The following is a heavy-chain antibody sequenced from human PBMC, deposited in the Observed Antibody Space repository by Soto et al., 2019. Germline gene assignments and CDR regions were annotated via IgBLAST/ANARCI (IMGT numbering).Heavy chain of an antibody. CDR3: AREGPGSSGYYLDY. Sequence: SATLAITCAVYGGSFSGYYWSWIRQPPGKGLEWIGEINHSGNTYYNPSLKSRVTISVDTSKNQFSLKLSSVTAADTAVYYCAREGPGSSGYYLDYWGQGTLVTVSS. J-gene: IGHJ4*02. V-gene: IGHV4-34*01. CDR2: INHSGNT. D-gene: IGHD3-22*01. CDR1: GGSFSGYY.